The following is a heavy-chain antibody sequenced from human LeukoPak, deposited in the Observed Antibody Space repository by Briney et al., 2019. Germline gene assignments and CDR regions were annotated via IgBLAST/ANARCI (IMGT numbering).Heavy chain of an antibody. CDR2: IKSTGSTT. Sequence: GGSLRLSCEASGFTFSSYAMSWVRQAPGKGLEWVSSIKSTGSTTHYADAVGGRFIISRDNSANMSYLDMNSLRAEDTAFYYCAKDRRAGYPRDSFDAWGQGTAVTVS. J-gene: IGHJ3*01. CDR3: AKDRRAGYPRDSFDA. D-gene: IGHD5-12*01. V-gene: IGHV3-23*01. CDR1: GFTFSSYA.